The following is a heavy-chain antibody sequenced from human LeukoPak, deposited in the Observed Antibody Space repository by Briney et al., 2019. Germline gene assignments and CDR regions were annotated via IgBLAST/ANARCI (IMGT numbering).Heavy chain of an antibody. V-gene: IGHV1-69*13. D-gene: IGHD1-14*01. Sequence: ASVRVSCKTSGYTFTSYAISWVRQAPGQGLEWMGGIIPIFGTANYAQKFQGRVTITADESTSTAYMELSSLRSEDTAVYYCARDRVCCLLPETYDAFDIWGQGTMVTVSS. CDR1: GYTFTSYA. J-gene: IGHJ3*02. CDR2: IIPIFGTA. CDR3: ARDRVCCLLPETYDAFDI.